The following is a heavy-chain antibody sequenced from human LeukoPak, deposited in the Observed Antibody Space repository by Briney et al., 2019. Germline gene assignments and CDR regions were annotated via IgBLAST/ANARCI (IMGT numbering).Heavy chain of an antibody. D-gene: IGHD1-26*01. J-gene: IGHJ4*02. CDR3: ARDEGTGLKVGASFIDY. Sequence: SGGSLRLSCAASGFTFSSYAMHWVRQAPGRGLEWVAVISYDGSNKYYADSVKGRFTISRDNSKNTLYLQMNSLRAEDTAVYYCARDEGTGLKVGASFIDYWGQGTLVTVSS. CDR1: GFTFSSYA. CDR2: ISYDGSNK. V-gene: IGHV3-30-3*01.